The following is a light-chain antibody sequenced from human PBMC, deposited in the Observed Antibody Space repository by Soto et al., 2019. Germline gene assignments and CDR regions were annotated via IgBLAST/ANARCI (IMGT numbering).Light chain of an antibody. CDR2: GAS. CDR1: QTVSSSY. V-gene: IGKV3-20*01. CDR3: QQYGSSPPLT. Sequence: EMVLTQHPGTRSLSPGERATLSCRSIQTVSSSYLASHQQKPAQAPTRLLYGASSRATGIPDRFSRSGSGTDFTLTISRLEPEDFAVYYCQQYGSSPPLTFGGGTKVDIK. J-gene: IGKJ4*01.